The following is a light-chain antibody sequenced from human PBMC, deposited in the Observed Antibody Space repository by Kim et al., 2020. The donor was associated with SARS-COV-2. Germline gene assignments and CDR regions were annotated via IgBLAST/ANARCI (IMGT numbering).Light chain of an antibody. Sequence: EIVMTQSLATLSVSPGERATLSCRASQGVSSNLAWYQQKPGQAPRLLIYGASTRATNIPARFSGSGSGTEFTLTISGLQSEDFAVYYGQQYDNWPRTFGQGTKVDIK. J-gene: IGKJ1*01. V-gene: IGKV3-15*01. CDR1: QGVSSN. CDR3: QQYDNWPRT. CDR2: GAS.